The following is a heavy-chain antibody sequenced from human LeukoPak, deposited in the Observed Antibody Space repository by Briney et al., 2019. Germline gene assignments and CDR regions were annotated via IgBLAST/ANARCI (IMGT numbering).Heavy chain of an antibody. CDR1: GFTFSDYY. Sequence: GGSLRLSCAVSGFTFSDYYTSWIRQAPGRGLEWVSYISGDSRTIYYADSVKGRFTISRDNAKNSLYLQMNSLRAEDTAVYYCARRYYSDSSGYLYWGQGALVTVSS. CDR2: ISGDSRTI. V-gene: IGHV3-11*04. CDR3: ARRYYSDSSGYLY. J-gene: IGHJ4*02. D-gene: IGHD3-22*01.